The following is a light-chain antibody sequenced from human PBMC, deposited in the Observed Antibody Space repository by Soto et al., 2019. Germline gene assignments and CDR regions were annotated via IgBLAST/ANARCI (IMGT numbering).Light chain of an antibody. CDR3: QQSSSTPQT. CDR2: VAS. J-gene: IGKJ4*01. V-gene: IGKV1-39*01. Sequence: DIQMTQSPSSLSASVGDRVTITCQASQSVGTYLSWYQQKQGKAPKLLINVASTLQSGVPSRFSGSGSGTDFTLAISSLQPEDFATYYCQQSSSTPQTFGGGTKVDIK. CDR1: QSVGTY.